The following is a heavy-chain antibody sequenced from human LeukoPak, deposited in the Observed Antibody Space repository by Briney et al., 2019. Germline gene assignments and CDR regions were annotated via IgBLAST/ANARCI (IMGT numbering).Heavy chain of an antibody. CDR3: ARDRVGAHPFDY. CDR1: GYTFTSYG. J-gene: IGHJ4*02. V-gene: IGHV1-18*01. D-gene: IGHD1-26*01. Sequence: ASVKVSCKASGYTFTSYGISWVRQPPGQGLEWMGWISAYNGNTNYAQKLQGRVTMTTDTSTSTAYMELRSLRSDDTAVYYCARDRVGAHPFDYWGQGTLVTVSS. CDR2: ISAYNGNT.